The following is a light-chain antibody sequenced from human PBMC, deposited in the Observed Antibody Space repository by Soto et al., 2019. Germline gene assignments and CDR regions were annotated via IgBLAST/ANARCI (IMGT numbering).Light chain of an antibody. Sequence: DIQLIQSPATLSASVGDRITITCRASENIFKFLAWYQQRSGRAPNLLIYAASDLETGVPSRFSGRGSGTEFTLTIDSLQPEDSATYYCQHYNTQSITFGGGTKV. CDR1: ENIFKF. CDR2: AAS. J-gene: IGKJ4*01. V-gene: IGKV1-5*01. CDR3: QHYNTQSIT.